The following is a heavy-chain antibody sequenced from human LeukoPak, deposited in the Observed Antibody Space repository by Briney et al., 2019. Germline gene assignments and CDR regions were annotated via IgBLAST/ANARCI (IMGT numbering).Heavy chain of an antibody. CDR3: SKGQYYFDY. CDR2: ISPSGGTT. J-gene: IGHJ4*02. V-gene: IGHV3-23*01. CDR1: GLSFRTYV. Sequence: LAGGSLRPSCGATGLSFRTYVMTWVRQAPGKGLEWVSSISPSGGTTFYADAVKGRFTISRDNSMSTLYLHISSPRAEDTAVYFCSKGQYYFDYWGQGTLVTVSS.